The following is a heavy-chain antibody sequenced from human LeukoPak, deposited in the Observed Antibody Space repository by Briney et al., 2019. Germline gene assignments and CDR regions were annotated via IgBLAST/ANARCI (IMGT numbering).Heavy chain of an antibody. D-gene: IGHD2-2*02. CDR2: ISGGGETT. CDR3: AKGLYNSES. V-gene: IGHV3-23*01. CDR1: GFTFSTSS. Sequence: GGSLRLSCAASGFTFSTSSMTWVRQGPGKGLEWVSSISGGGETTFYADSVRGRFTISRDNSKNTVYLEMNSLRAEDTAAYYCAKGLYNSESWGQGILVTVSS. J-gene: IGHJ4*02.